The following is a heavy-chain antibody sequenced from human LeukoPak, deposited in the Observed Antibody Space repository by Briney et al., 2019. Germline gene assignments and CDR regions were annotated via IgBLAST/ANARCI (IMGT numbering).Heavy chain of an antibody. D-gene: IGHD3-22*01. CDR3: AKDLSSGYYRGSLFDY. V-gene: IGHV3-23*01. J-gene: IGHJ4*02. CDR2: ISGSGGST. CDR1: GFTFSSYA. Sequence: GGSLRLSCAASGFTFSSYAMSWVRQAPGKGLEWVSAISGSGGSTYYADSVKGRFTISRDNSKNTLYLQMNSLRAEDTAVYYCAKDLSSGYYRGSLFDYWGQGTLVTVSS.